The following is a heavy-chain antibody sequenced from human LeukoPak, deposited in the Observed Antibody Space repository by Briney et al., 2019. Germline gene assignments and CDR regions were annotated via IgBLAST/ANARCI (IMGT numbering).Heavy chain of an antibody. V-gene: IGHV3-21*01. D-gene: IGHD1/OR15-1a*01. CDR1: GFSFSNYT. Sequence: GGSLRLSCAASGFSFSNYTLNWVRQAPGKGPEWISSISRSSIFIFYADSVKGRFTISRDNAKSSLYLQMNSLRVEDTAMYYCARDHITGTTNWFDPWGQGTLVTVSS. CDR2: ISRSSIFI. CDR3: ARDHITGTTNWFDP. J-gene: IGHJ5*02.